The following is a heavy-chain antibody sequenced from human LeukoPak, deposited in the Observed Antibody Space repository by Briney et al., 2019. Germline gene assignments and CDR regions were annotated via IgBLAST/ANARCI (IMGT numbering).Heavy chain of an antibody. CDR3: ARDLFGIAAAVPFFVH. CDR1: GYTFTGYY. D-gene: IGHD6-13*01. V-gene: IGHV1-2*02. J-gene: IGHJ1*01. CDR2: INPNSGGT. Sequence: GASVKVSCKASGYTFTGYYIHWVRQAPGQGLEWMGWINPNSGGTNYAQKFQGRVTMTRDTSISTAYMELSGLRSDDTAVYYCARDLFGIAAAVPFFVHWGQGTLVTVSS.